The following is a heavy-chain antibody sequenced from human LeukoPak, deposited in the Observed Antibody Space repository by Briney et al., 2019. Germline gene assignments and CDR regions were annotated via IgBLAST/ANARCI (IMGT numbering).Heavy chain of an antibody. CDR2: ISFSGANS. CDR1: GFTFSSYA. V-gene: IGHV3-23*01. D-gene: IGHD2-8*01. Sequence: GGSLRLSCAASGFTFSSYAMTWVRQAPGKGLDWVSLISFSGANSYYADSVKGRFTISRDNSKNTLYLQMNSLRAEDTAIYYCAKMVREFYTISYYFDYWGQGTLVTVSS. CDR3: AKMVREFYTISYYFDY. J-gene: IGHJ4*02.